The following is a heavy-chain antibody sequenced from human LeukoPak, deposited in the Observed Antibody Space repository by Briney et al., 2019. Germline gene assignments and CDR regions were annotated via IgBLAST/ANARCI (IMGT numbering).Heavy chain of an antibody. V-gene: IGHV3-30*03. CDR3: ARDEIVATTKANYYYYMDV. D-gene: IGHD5-12*01. J-gene: IGHJ6*03. Sequence: GGSLRLSCAASGFTFSSYGMHWVRQAPGKGLEWVAVISYDGSNKKYADSVKGRFTISRDNAKNSLYLQMNSLRAEDTAVYYCARDEIVATTKANYYYYMDVWGKGTTVTISS. CDR2: ISYDGSNK. CDR1: GFTFSSYG.